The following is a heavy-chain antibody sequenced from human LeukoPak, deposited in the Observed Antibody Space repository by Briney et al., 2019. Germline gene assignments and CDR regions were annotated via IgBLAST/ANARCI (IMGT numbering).Heavy chain of an antibody. J-gene: IGHJ6*03. CDR2: ISSSSSYI. CDR3: AREGPFSGWYYMDV. Sequence: PGGSLRLTCLASGFAFTSHSMTWVRQAPGKGLEWVSSISSSSSYIYYADSVKGRFTISRDNAKNSLYLQMNSLRAEDTAVYYCAREGPFSGWYYMDVWGKGTTVTVSS. D-gene: IGHD6-19*01. CDR1: GFAFTSHS. V-gene: IGHV3-21*01.